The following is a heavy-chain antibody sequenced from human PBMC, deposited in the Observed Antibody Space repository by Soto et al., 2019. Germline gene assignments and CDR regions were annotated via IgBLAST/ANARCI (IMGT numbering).Heavy chain of an antibody. CDR2: IYWDDDK. CDR1: GIPLSLSGVC. Sequence: SGHTLVNPTKTLTLTCTFSGIPLSLSGVCVGWIRQPPGKALEWLALIYWDDDKRYSPSLKSRLTIPKDTPNNQVVLTMTNMDPVDTATYYCAHNRIVLVPAEGYYYCGIDVWGQGTTVTVSS. V-gene: IGHV2-5*02. D-gene: IGHD2-2*01. CDR3: AHNRIVLVPAEGYYYCGIDV. J-gene: IGHJ6*02.